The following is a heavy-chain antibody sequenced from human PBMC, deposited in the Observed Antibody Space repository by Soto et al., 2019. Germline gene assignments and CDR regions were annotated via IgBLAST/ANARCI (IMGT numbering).Heavy chain of an antibody. D-gene: IGHD1-26*01. Sequence: EVKLVESGGGLVQPGRSLRLSCAASGFSFHDYVMHWVRQAPGKGLEWVSGISYNSRVIDYADSVKGRFTISRDNAENSLSLQMNSLTAEDTALYYCVTPNSDSFSEGFNLWGQGTMVTVSS. CDR2: ISYNSRVI. V-gene: IGHV3-9*01. CDR1: GFSFHDYV. J-gene: IGHJ3*01. CDR3: VTPNSDSFSEGFNL.